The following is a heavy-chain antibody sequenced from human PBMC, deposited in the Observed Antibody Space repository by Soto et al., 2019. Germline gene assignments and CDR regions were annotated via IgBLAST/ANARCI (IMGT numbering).Heavy chain of an antibody. CDR3: TRANWYSEY. D-gene: IGHD7-27*01. V-gene: IGHV4-31*03. CDR1: GGSISSGDSY. J-gene: IGHJ4*02. CDR2: IFYSGST. Sequence: PSETLSLTCTVSGGSISSGDSYWSLIRQHPGKGLEWIGDIFYSGSTHYNPSLRSRVTISVDTSKNQISLKLSSVTAADTAVYYCTRANWYSEYWGQGTLVTVST.